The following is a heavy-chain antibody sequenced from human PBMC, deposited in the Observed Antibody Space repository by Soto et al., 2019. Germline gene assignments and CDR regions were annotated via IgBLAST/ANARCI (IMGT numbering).Heavy chain of an antibody. J-gene: IGHJ5*02. Sequence: GGSLRPFCAASGFTGSNTYTTWVRQPPGKGLECVSVIYTAGGTNYADSVKGRSIISRNNSKNTLYLQMNSLRDEDPAVSYCARAFPVDTGGLDPWCTGSLV. V-gene: IGHV3-53*01. CDR1: GFTGSNTY. CDR3: ARAFPVDTGGLDP. CDR2: IYTAGGT. D-gene: IGHD5-18*01.